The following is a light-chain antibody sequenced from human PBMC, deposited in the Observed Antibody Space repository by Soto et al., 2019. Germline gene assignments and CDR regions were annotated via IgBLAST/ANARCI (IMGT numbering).Light chain of an antibody. CDR1: QSVSGSS. CDR3: QQYGSSPHT. J-gene: IGKJ1*01. V-gene: IGKV3-20*01. Sequence: EIVLTQSPGTLSLSPGERATLSCRASQSVSGSSLAWYQHKPGQPPRLLIYGASSRATGIPDRFSGSGSVTDFTLTISRLEPEDFAVYYCQQYGSSPHTFGQGTKVEIK. CDR2: GAS.